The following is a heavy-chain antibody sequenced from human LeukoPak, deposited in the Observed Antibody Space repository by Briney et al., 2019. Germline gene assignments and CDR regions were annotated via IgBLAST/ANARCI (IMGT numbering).Heavy chain of an antibody. Sequence: PSETLSLTCTVSGGSISSSSYYWGWIRQPPGKGLEWIGSIYYSGSTYYNPSLKSRVTISVDTSKNQFSLKLSSVTAADTAVYYCARDGELSGSYYFDYWGQGTLVTVSS. D-gene: IGHD1-26*01. J-gene: IGHJ4*02. CDR3: ARDGELSGSYYFDY. V-gene: IGHV4-39*02. CDR1: GGSISSSSYY. CDR2: IYYSGST.